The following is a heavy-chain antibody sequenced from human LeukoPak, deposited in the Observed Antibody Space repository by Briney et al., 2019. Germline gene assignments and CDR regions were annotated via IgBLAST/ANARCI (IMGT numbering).Heavy chain of an antibody. Sequence: SETLSLTCAVSADSFSSHYWTWIRQPPGKGLEWIGYISYIGSTNYNPSLKSRATISIDTPKNQFSLKLSSVTAADTAVYYCARDLVPVTKGFDIWGQGTMVSVSS. CDR3: ARDLVPVTKGFDI. CDR2: ISYIGST. D-gene: IGHD4-17*01. J-gene: IGHJ3*02. V-gene: IGHV4-59*11. CDR1: ADSFSSHY.